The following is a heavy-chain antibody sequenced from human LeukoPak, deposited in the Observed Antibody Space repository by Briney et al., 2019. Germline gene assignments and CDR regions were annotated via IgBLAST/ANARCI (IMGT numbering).Heavy chain of an antibody. D-gene: IGHD3-9*01. J-gene: IGHJ4*02. V-gene: IGHV3-23*01. CDR2: ISGSGDST. Sequence: QPGGSLRLSCAASGFPFSNYAMNWVRQAPGKGLEWVSSISGSGDSTYYADSVKGRFTISRDNSKNTLSLQMNSLRAEDTAVYYCAKDLITIISPVDYWGQGTLVTVSS. CDR3: AKDLITIISPVDY. CDR1: GFPFSNYA.